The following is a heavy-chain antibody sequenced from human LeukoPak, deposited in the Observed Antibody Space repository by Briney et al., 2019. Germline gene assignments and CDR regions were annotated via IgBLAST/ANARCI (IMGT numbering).Heavy chain of an antibody. CDR3: ARDSGTIFGVVIMEQNGYDY. Sequence: ASVKVSCKASGYSFTSHYMHWVRQAPGQGLEWLGLINPTGSSTLYAQKFQGRVTMTRDMSTSTVYMELSSLRSEDTAVYYCARDSGTIFGVVIMEQNGYDYWGQGTLVTVSS. J-gene: IGHJ4*02. CDR2: INPTGSST. V-gene: IGHV1-46*01. CDR1: GYSFTSHY. D-gene: IGHD3-3*01.